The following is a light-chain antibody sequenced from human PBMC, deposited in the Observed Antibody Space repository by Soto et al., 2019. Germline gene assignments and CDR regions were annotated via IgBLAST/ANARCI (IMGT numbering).Light chain of an antibody. J-gene: IGKJ1*01. CDR2: GAS. CDR3: QHYNYWPWT. V-gene: IGKV3-15*01. Sequence: EIVMTQSPATLSVSPGERATLSCRASQSLSSNLAWYQQKPGQAPRLLIYGASSRATGIPARFSGSGSGTEFTLTISSLQSEDFAVYYCQHYNYWPWTVGQGTKVDIK. CDR1: QSLSSN.